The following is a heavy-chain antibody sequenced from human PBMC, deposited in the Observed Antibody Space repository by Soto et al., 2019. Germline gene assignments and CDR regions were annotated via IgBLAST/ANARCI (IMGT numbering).Heavy chain of an antibody. CDR2: IIPIFGTA. V-gene: IGHV1-69*01. CDR1: GGTFSSYA. J-gene: IGHJ5*02. D-gene: IGHD2-2*01. Sequence: QVQLVQSGAEVKKPGSSVKVSCKASGGTFSSYAISWVRQAPGQGLEWMGGIIPIFGTANYAQKFQGRVTITADESTSTAYMELSSLRSGDTAVYYCARDPLGGYCSSTSCPTPFDPWGQGTLVTVSS. CDR3: ARDPLGGYCSSTSCPTPFDP.